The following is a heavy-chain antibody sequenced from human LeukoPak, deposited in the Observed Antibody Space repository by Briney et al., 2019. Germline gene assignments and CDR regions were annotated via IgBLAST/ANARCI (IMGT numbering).Heavy chain of an antibody. V-gene: IGHV4-59*01. CDR2: IYNSGST. CDR3: AREVQYYYDKSGYFDY. CDR1: GDSISSYY. D-gene: IGHD3-22*01. Sequence: SETLSLTCTVSGDSISSYYWSWIRQPPGKGLEWLGYIYNSGSTNYNPSLKSRVTMSMDTSKNQFSLNLSSVTAADTAVYYCAREVQYYYDKSGYFDYWGQGALVTVSS. J-gene: IGHJ4*02.